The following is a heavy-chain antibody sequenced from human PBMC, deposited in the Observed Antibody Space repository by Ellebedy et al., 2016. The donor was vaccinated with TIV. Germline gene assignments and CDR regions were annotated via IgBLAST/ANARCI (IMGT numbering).Heavy chain of an antibody. Sequence: GGSLRLXXAASGFTLDSYGATWVRQAPGKGPEWVANIKQDGSERYYVDSVKGRFTISRDNARNSLSLQMTSLRTEDTAVYYCARDSGYSGYDIGIWGQGTLVTVSS. CDR1: GFTLDSYG. J-gene: IGHJ4*02. D-gene: IGHD5-12*01. V-gene: IGHV3-7*01. CDR3: ARDSGYSGYDIGI. CDR2: IKQDGSER.